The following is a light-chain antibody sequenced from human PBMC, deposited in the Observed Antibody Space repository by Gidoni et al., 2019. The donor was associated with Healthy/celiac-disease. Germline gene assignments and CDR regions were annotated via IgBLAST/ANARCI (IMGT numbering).Light chain of an antibody. V-gene: IGKV3-15*01. J-gene: IGKJ2*01. CDR2: GAS. CDR3: QQYNNWPRT. Sequence: EIVMTQSPATLSVSPGERATLSCRASQSVSSNLAWYQQKPGQAPRLLIYGASPRATGIPARFRGSGSGTEFTLTISSLQSEDFAVYYCQQYNNWPRTFGQGTKLEIK. CDR1: QSVSSN.